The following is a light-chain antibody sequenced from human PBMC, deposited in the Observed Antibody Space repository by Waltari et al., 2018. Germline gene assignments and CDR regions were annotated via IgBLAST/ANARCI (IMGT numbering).Light chain of an antibody. CDR2: GNS. CDR1: SSNIGAGYD. CDR3: QSYDSSLSGWV. Sequence: QSVLTQPPSVSGAPGQRVTISCTGSSSNIGAGYDVHWYQQLPGTAPKLLIYGNSNRPSVVPTRFSGSKSGTSASLAITGLQAEDEADYYCQSYDSSLSGWVFGGGTKLTVL. J-gene: IGLJ3*02. V-gene: IGLV1-40*01.